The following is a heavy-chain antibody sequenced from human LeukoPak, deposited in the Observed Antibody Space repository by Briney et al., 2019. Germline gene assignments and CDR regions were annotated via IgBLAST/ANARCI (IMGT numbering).Heavy chain of an antibody. CDR3: ARSERAYYYGMDV. V-gene: IGHV3-7*01. CDR1: GFTFSNYW. Sequence: GGSLRLSCAASGFTFSNYWMSWVRQAPGKGLEWVANIKQDGSEKYYVDSVKGRFTISRDNAKNSLYLQMNSLRAEDTAVYYCARSERAYYYGMDVWGQGTTVTVSS. D-gene: IGHD1-1*01. J-gene: IGHJ6*02. CDR2: IKQDGSEK.